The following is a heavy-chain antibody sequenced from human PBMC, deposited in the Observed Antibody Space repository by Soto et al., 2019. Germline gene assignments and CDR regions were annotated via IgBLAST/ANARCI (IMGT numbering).Heavy chain of an antibody. V-gene: IGHV4-30-4*01. CDR2: IYYSGST. CDR1: GGSISSGDYY. D-gene: IGHD2-2*02. J-gene: IGHJ5*02. Sequence: PSETLSLTCTVSGGSISSGDYYWSWIRQPPGKGLEWIGYIYYSGSTYYNPSLKSRVTISVDTSKNQFSLKLSSVTAADTAVYYCAREISKDIVVVPAAIRWFDPWGQGTLVTSPQ. CDR3: AREISKDIVVVPAAIRWFDP.